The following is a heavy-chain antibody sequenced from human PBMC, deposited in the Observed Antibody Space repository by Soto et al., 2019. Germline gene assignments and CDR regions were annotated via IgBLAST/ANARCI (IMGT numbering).Heavy chain of an antibody. Sequence: NPSETLSLTCTVSGGSISSGGYYWSWIRQHPGKGLEWIGYIYYSGSTYYNPSLKSRVTISVDTSKNQFSLKLSSVTAADTAVYYCARARYYGSGSYPSALDYWGQGTLVTVSS. D-gene: IGHD3-10*01. CDR3: ARARYYGSGSYPSALDY. J-gene: IGHJ4*02. CDR2: IYYSGST. CDR1: GGSISSGGYY. V-gene: IGHV4-31*03.